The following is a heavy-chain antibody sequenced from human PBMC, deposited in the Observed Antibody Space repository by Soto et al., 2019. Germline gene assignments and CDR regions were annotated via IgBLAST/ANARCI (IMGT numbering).Heavy chain of an antibody. J-gene: IGHJ4*02. V-gene: IGHV3-23*01. CDR2: ISGSGGST. Sequence: GGSLRLSCAASGFTFSSYAMSWVRPAPGKGLEWVSAISGSGGSTYYADSVKGRFTISRDNSKNTLYLQMNSPRAEDTAVYYCAKRGYTVTSHYNFDYWGQGTLVTVSS. CDR1: GFTFSSYA. D-gene: IGHD4-17*01. CDR3: AKRGYTVTSHYNFDY.